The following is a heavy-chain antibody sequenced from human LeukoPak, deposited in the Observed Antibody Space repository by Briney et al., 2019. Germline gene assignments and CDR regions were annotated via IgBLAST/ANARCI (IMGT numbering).Heavy chain of an antibody. CDR2: IYTSGST. Sequence: PSETLSLTCTVSGGSISSYYWSWIRQPAGKGLECIGRIYTSGSTNYNPSLKSRVTMSVDTYKNQFSLKLSSVTAADTAVYYCARGGGYGDYGYVDNWGQGTLVTVSS. CDR1: GGSISSYY. V-gene: IGHV4-4*07. J-gene: IGHJ4*02. CDR3: ARGGGYGDYGYVDN. D-gene: IGHD4-17*01.